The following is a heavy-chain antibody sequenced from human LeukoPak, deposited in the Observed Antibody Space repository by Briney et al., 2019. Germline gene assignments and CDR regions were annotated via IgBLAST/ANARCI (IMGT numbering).Heavy chain of an antibody. CDR3: TRRRAYESPDF. Sequence: SETLSLTCTVSGGSISSYYWSWIRQPPGKGLEWIGSVFHSGSTSYNPSLKGRLTMSVDTSKNQFSLQLTSVTAADTALYFCTRRRAYESPDFWGPGALVTVSP. V-gene: IGHV4-59*04. CDR2: VFHSGST. D-gene: IGHD5-12*01. J-gene: IGHJ4*02. CDR1: GGSISSYY.